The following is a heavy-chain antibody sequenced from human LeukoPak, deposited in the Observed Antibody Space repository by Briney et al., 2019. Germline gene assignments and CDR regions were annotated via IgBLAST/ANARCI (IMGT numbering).Heavy chain of an antibody. Sequence: SETLPLTCTVSGDSISGFYWGWIRQPPGKGLEWIGNIYYSGSTNYNPSLKSRVTISVDTSKNQFSLKLSSVTAADTAVYYCARLTPPTTVTTKDYYYMDVWGKGTTVTVSS. CDR3: ARLTPPTTVTTKDYYYMDV. V-gene: IGHV4-59*08. CDR1: GDSISGFY. CDR2: IYYSGST. J-gene: IGHJ6*03. D-gene: IGHD4-17*01.